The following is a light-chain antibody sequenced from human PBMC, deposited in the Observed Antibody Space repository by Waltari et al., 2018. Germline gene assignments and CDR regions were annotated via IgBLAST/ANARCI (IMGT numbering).Light chain of an antibody. CDR2: WAS. V-gene: IGKV4-1*01. Sequence: VLTQSPDSLSVSLGERVTIRCKSSQGLLHPANNRDHLAWYQQKPGQPPRLLIYWASARESGVPDRFSGSGSGTDFTLTISGLQAEDVALYYCHQYYDTPLSFGGGTNVDI. CDR3: HQYYDTPLS. CDR1: QGLLHPANNRDH. J-gene: IGKJ4*01.